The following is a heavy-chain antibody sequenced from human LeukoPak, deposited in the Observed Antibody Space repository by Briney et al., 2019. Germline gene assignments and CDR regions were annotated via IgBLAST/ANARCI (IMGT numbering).Heavy chain of an antibody. CDR3: ATVVRADYYYYMDV. V-gene: IGHV1-24*01. CDR2: FDPEDGET. CDR1: GYTLTELS. Sequence: ASVKVSCKVSGYTLTELSMHWVRQAPGKGLEWMGGFDPEDGETIYAQKFQGRVTMTEDTSTDTAYMELSSLRSEDTAVYYCATVVRADYYYYMDVWGKGTTVTISS. J-gene: IGHJ6*03.